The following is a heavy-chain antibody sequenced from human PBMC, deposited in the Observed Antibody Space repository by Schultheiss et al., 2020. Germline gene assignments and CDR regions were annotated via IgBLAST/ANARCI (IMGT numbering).Heavy chain of an antibody. CDR2: ISGSGGSI. Sequence: GGSLRLSCAASGFTFSSYAMSWVRQAPGKGLEWVSAISGSGGSIYYADSVKGRFTISRDNSKNTLYLQMNRLRAEDTAVYYCAKGSDNFLRYTESYYEWGQGTLVTVSS. V-gene: IGHV3-23*01. CDR3: AKGSDNFLRYTESYYE. D-gene: IGHD1-26*01. J-gene: IGHJ4*02. CDR1: GFTFSSYA.